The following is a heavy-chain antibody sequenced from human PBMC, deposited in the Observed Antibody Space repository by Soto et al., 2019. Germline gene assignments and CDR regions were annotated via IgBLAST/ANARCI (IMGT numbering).Heavy chain of an antibody. CDR3: AGGDGRGGCPARRFDY. CDR1: GESFSGNF. CDR2: INHSGST. D-gene: IGHD2-15*01. Sequence: QVQLQQWGAGLLKPSETLSLTCAVYGESFSGNFWSWIRQPPGKGLAWIGEINHSGSTNYNPSLKSRVTISVDTSKKQFSLNMSPVTAADTAVYYCAGGDGRGGCPARRFDYWGQGILVTVSS. V-gene: IGHV4-34*01. J-gene: IGHJ4*02.